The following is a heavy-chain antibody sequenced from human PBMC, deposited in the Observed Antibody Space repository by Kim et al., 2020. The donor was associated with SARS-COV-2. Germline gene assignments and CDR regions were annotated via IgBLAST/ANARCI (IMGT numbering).Heavy chain of an antibody. V-gene: IGHV3-23*01. Sequence: DYVKGRVTMSRDNSKNTLYLQMNGLRTDDSAVYHCAKLSARGYSYGYFDYWGQGILVTVSS. CDR3: AKLSARGYSYGYFDY. D-gene: IGHD5-18*01. J-gene: IGHJ4*02.